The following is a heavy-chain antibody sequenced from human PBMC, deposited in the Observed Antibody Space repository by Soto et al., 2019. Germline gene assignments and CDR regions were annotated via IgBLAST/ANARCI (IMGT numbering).Heavy chain of an antibody. CDR1: GFTFSSYA. Sequence: GGSLRLSCAASGFTFSSYAMSWVRQAPGKGLEWVSAISGNGGSTYYADSVKGRFTISRDNSKNTLYLQMNSLRAEDTAVYYCAKDRYYDFWSGYPPDYWGQGTLVTVSS. V-gene: IGHV3-23*01. CDR3: AKDRYYDFWSGYPPDY. D-gene: IGHD3-3*01. J-gene: IGHJ4*02. CDR2: ISGNGGST.